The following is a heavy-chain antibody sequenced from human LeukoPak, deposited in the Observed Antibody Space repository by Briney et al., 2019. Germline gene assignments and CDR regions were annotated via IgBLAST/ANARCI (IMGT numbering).Heavy chain of an antibody. CDR3: ARDRIQLWADAFDI. J-gene: IGHJ3*02. CDR1: GFSFSSYW. Sequence: PGRSLRLSCAASGFSFSSYWMSWVRQTPGKGLEWVANIKQDGSEKYYVDSVKGRFTISRDNAKKSLYLQMNSLRAEETAVYYCARDRIQLWADAFDIWGQGTLVTVSS. D-gene: IGHD5-18*01. V-gene: IGHV3-7*01. CDR2: IKQDGSEK.